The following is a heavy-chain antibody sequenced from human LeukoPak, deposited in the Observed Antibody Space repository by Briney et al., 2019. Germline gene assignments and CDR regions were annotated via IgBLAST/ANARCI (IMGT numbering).Heavy chain of an antibody. CDR3: ARADYYYDFWSGYYS. J-gene: IGHJ4*02. D-gene: IGHD3-3*01. V-gene: IGHV3-23*01. CDR2: ISGSGGST. Sequence: GGSLRLSCAASGFTFSSYAMSWVRQAPGKGLEWVSAISGSGGSTYYADSVKGRFTISRDNSKNTLYLQMNSLRAEDTAVYYCARADYYYDFWSGYYSWGQGTLVTASS. CDR1: GFTFSSYA.